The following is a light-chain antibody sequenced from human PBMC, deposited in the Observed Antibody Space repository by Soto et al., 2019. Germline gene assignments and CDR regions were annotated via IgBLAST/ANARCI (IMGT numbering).Light chain of an antibody. CDR3: QQYISRMYT. V-gene: IGKV1-5*01. J-gene: IGKJ2*01. CDR1: QSISTW. CDR2: DAS. Sequence: DIQMTQSPSTLSASVGDRVTITCRASQSISTWLAWYQQKPGKAPNLLISDASSLESGVPPRFSGSGSGTEFTPTISSLQPDDFATYYCQQYISRMYTIGQGTKLEIK.